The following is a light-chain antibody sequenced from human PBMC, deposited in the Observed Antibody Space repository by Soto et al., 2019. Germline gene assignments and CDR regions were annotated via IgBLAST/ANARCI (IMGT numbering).Light chain of an antibody. V-gene: IGKV1-5*01. J-gene: IGKJ1*01. CDR2: GAS. Sequence: DIQMTQSPSTLSASVGDRVTITCRASQSISSWLAWYQQKPGQAPRLLIYGASSRATGIPDRFSGSGSGTDFTLTISSLQPDDFATYYCQQYNSYLWTFGQGTKVDIK. CDR1: QSISSW. CDR3: QQYNSYLWT.